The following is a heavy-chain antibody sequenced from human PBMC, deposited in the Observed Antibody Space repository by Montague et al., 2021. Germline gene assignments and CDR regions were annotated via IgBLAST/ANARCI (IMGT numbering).Heavy chain of an antibody. D-gene: IGHD3-10*01. J-gene: IGHJ4*02. CDR1: GGSISSGGYY. CDR3: ARAEDYYGSGSYLGFDY. CDR2: IFYSGNT. V-gene: IGHV4-31*03. Sequence: TRSLTCTVSGGSISSGGYYWSWIRQLPGKGLEWIGYIFYSGNTYYNPSLKSRVTISVDKSKNQFSLKLSSVTAADTAVYYCARAEDYYGSGSYLGFDYWGQGTLVTVSS.